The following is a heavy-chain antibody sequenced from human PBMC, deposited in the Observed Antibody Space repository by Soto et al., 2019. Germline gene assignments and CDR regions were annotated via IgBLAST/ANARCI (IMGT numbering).Heavy chain of an antibody. Sequence: QVQLVQSGAEVKKPGSSVKVSCKASGGTFSSYAISWVRQAPGQGLKWMGGIIPIFGTANYAQQFQGRVTITADESTSTAYMELSRLRSEDTAVYYCASSYSSSSEYYYGMAVWCQGTTGTVSS. J-gene: IGHJ6*02. V-gene: IGHV1-69*01. CDR3: ASSYSSSSEYYYGMAV. CDR1: GGTFSSYA. D-gene: IGHD6-6*01. CDR2: IIPIFGTA.